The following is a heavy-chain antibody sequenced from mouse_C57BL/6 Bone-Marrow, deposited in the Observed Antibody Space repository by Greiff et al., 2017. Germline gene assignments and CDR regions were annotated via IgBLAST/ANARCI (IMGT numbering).Heavy chain of an antibody. J-gene: IGHJ2*01. Sequence: EVKLVESGGGLVKPGGSLKLSCAASGFTFSSYAMSWVRQTPEKRLEWVATISDGGSYTYYTDNVKGRFTISRDNAKNNLYLQMSHLKSEDTAMYYCARGGGQLRPYYFDYWGQGTTLTVSS. CDR3: ARGGGQLRPYYFDY. D-gene: IGHD3-2*02. CDR1: GFTFSSYA. V-gene: IGHV5-4*03. CDR2: ISDGGSYT.